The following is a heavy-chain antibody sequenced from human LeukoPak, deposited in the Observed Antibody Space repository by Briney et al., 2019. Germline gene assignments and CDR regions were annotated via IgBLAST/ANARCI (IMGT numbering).Heavy chain of an antibody. CDR1: GFTFDDYG. V-gene: IGHV3-20*03. J-gene: IGHJ4*02. CDR2: INWNGGST. D-gene: IGHD7-27*01. Sequence: GGSLRLSFAASGFTFDDYGMSWVRQAPGKGLEWVSGINWNGGSTGYADSVKGRFTISRDNAKNSLYLQMNSLRAEDTALYYCAKGNWGTPYYFDYWGQGTLVTVSS. CDR3: AKGNWGTPYYFDY.